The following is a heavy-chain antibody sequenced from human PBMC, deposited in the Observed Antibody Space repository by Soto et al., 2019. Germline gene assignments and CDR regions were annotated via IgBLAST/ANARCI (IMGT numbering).Heavy chain of an antibody. CDR2: ISSNGETT. Sequence: GGSLRLSCAASGFMFDKYAMNWVRQAPGKGLEWVSLISSNGETTDYTESVRGRFTISRDNSINTLYLHMRSLRPEDTAMYYRAHPRGYGVFDAVDIWGQGTMVTVSS. CDR1: GFMFDKYA. CDR3: AHPRGYGVFDAVDI. J-gene: IGHJ3*02. V-gene: IGHV3-23*01. D-gene: IGHD4-17*01.